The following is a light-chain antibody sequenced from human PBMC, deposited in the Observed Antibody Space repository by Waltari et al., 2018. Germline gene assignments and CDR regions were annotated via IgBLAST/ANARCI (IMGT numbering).Light chain of an antibody. CDR3: SSYTSTNSLV. CDR2: DVT. V-gene: IGLV2-14*03. Sequence: QSALTQPASVSGSPGQSITFSCTGINSDVGTCDFVSWYQQHPGKVPKLIIYDVTHRPSGVSNRCSGSKSGNTASLTIAGLQSEDEADYYCSSYTSTNSLVFGTGTKVTVL. J-gene: IGLJ1*01. CDR1: NSDVGTCDF.